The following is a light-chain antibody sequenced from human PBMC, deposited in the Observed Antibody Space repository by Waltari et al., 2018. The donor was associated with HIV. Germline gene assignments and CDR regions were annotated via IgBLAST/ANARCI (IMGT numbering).Light chain of an antibody. CDR2: DVT. CDR3: SSYTSSSTWV. V-gene: IGLV2-14*03. J-gene: IGLJ3*02. Sequence: QSALTQPASVSGSPGQSIPISCTRTSSDLGASNYVSWYQQHPGKAPKLMINDVTNRPAGVSNRFSGSKSGNTASLTSSGLQVEDEADYYCSSYTSSSTWVFGGGTKLTVL. CDR1: SSDLGASNY.